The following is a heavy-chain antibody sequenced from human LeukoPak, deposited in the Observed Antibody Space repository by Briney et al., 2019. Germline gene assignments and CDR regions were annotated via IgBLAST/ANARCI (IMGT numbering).Heavy chain of an antibody. CDR2: IYYSGST. V-gene: IGHV4-61*07. D-gene: IGHD2-2*02. CDR3: ARQAGRYCSSTSCYTGGP. J-gene: IGHJ5*02. Sequence: XKXLXXXGXIYYSGSTNYNPSLKSRVTISVDTSKNQFSLKLSSVTAADTAVYYCARQAGRYCSSTSCYTGGPWGQGTLVTVSS.